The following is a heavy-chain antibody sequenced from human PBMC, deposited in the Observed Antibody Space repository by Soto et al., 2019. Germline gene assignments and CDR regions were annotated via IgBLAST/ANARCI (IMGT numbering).Heavy chain of an antibody. CDR2: IHGGTGNT. CDR3: ARGPPTGSSGWFYFDS. D-gene: IGHD6-19*01. Sequence: GASVKVSCKASGYSFISYAIHWVRQAPGQRLEWMGWIHGGTGNTKYSEKFQGRVTITKDTSASTVYMELSRLRSDDTAVYYCARGPPTGSSGWFYFDSWGQGPLVTVSS. J-gene: IGHJ4*02. CDR1: GYSFISYA. V-gene: IGHV1-3*01.